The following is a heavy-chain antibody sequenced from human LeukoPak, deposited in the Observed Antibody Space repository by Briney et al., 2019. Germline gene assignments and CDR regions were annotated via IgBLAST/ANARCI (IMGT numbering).Heavy chain of an antibody. V-gene: IGHV3-53*01. CDR1: GFTVSTTY. J-gene: IGHJ4*02. CDR3: ARRGDGGRSFDY. CDR2: IYVDGST. D-gene: IGHD4-23*01. Sequence: SGGSLRLSCAASGFTVSTTYMSWVRQAPGKGLEWVSLIYVDGSTYYADSVKGRFTISRDNSKNTLYLQVNSLRAEDTAVYYCARRGDGGRSFDYWGQGTLVTVSS.